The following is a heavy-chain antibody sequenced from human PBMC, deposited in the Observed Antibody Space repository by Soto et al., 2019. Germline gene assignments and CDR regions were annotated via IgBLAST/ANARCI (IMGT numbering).Heavy chain of an antibody. CDR3: ARDVFLELLWFGEAFDI. D-gene: IGHD3-10*01. CDR2: IKQDGSEK. Sequence: EVQLVESGGGLVQPGGSLRLSCAASGFTFSSYWMSWVRQAPGKGLEWVANIKQDGSEKYYVDSVKGRFTISRDNAKNSLYLQMNSLRAEDTAVYYCARDVFLELLWFGEAFDIWGQGTMVTVSS. CDR1: GFTFSSYW. V-gene: IGHV3-7*05. J-gene: IGHJ3*02.